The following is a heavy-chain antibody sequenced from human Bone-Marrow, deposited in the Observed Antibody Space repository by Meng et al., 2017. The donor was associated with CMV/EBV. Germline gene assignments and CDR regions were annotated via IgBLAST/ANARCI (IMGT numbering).Heavy chain of an antibody. CDR1: GFIVSTYY. V-gene: IGHV3-66*01. D-gene: IGHD1-26*01. CDR3: ARDPGATVN. Sequence: VHLVESGGDLVQPGGSLRLSCAASGFIVSTYYMTWVRQAPGKGLEWVSVIYGGGNTYYTDSVKGRFTISRDNSKNTLYLQMNSLRAEDTAVYYCARDPGATVNWGQGTLVTVSS. CDR2: IYGGGNT. J-gene: IGHJ4*02.